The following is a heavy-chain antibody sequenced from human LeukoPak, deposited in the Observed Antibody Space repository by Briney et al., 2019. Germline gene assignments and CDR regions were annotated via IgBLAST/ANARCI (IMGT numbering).Heavy chain of an antibody. CDR3: AAYCSTTGCYGIDY. V-gene: IGHV3-48*02. D-gene: IGHD2-2*01. J-gene: IGHJ4*02. Sequence: QPGGSLRLSCAASGFTFSSFSMNWVRQAPGKGLEWVSYISDNGGSIYYADSVKGRFTISRDNAKNSLYLQINSLRDEDTAVYFCAAYCSTTGCYGIDYWGQGTLVTVSS. CDR1: GFTFSSFS. CDR2: ISDNGGSI.